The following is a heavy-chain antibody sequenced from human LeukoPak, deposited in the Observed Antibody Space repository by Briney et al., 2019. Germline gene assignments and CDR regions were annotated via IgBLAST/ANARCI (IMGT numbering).Heavy chain of an antibody. D-gene: IGHD2-8*01. CDR2: IRYDGSNK. CDR1: AFTFTTYG. Sequence: PGGSLRLSCAASAFTFTTYGMHWVRQAPGKGLEWVAFIRYDGSNKCYADSVKGRFTISRDNSKNTLYLQMNSLRSEDTAVYYCARMVSDAALGYYYYMDVWGKGTTVTVSS. J-gene: IGHJ6*03. CDR3: ARMVSDAALGYYYYMDV. V-gene: IGHV3-30*02.